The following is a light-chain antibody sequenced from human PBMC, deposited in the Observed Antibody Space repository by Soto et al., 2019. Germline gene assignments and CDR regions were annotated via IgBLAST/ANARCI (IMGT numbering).Light chain of an antibody. CDR3: QQYGSSLFT. V-gene: IGKV3-20*01. Sequence: EIVLTQSPGTLSLSPGERATLSCRASQSVSSSYLAWYQQKPGQAPRLLIYGASSRATGITDRFSGSGSGTDFTLTITGLEPEDFAEYYCQQYGSSLFTIGPGTKVYIK. J-gene: IGKJ3*01. CDR2: GAS. CDR1: QSVSSSY.